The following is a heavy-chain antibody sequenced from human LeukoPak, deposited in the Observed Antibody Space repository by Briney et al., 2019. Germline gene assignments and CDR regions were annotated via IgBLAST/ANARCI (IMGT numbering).Heavy chain of an antibody. CDR1: GFTFSSYW. Sequence: PGGSLRLSCTASGFTFSSYWMAWGRQAPGKGLEWVANIKQDGSDKIYVDSVKGRFTISRDNAKNSLYLQMNSLRAEDTAVYYCARDADGSLDYWGQGTLVTVSS. V-gene: IGHV3-7*05. CDR3: ARDADGSLDY. D-gene: IGHD5-24*01. J-gene: IGHJ4*02. CDR2: IKQDGSDK.